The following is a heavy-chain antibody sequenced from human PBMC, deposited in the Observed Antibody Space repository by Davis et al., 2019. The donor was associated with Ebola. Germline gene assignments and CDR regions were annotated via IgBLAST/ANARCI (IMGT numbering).Heavy chain of an antibody. V-gene: IGHV1-69*13. D-gene: IGHD2-8*01. CDR3: ARTLGYCTNGVCYGGSVRIDY. CDR1: GGTFSSYA. CDR2: IIPIFGTA. Sequence: AASVKVSCKASGGTFSSYAISWVRQAPGQGLEWMGGIIPIFGTANYAQKFQGRVTITADESTSTAYMELSSLRSEDTAVYYCARTLGYCTNGVCYGGSVRIDYWGQGTLVTVSS. J-gene: IGHJ4*02.